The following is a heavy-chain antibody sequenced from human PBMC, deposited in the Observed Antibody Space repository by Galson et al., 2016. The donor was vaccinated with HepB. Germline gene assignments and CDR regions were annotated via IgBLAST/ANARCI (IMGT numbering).Heavy chain of an antibody. CDR1: GYTFTSHG. CDR3: ARGSRAGLEPFWFDS. D-gene: IGHD1-1*01. J-gene: IGHJ5*01. Sequence: SVKVSCKASGYTFTSHGISWVRQAPGQGLEWMGYIRSYNGNTNYAQKYRGRVTMSVDGSKNQFSLELNSVTAADTAVYYCARGSRAGLEPFWFDSWGQGTLVTVSS. V-gene: IGHV1-18*04. CDR2: IRSYNGNT.